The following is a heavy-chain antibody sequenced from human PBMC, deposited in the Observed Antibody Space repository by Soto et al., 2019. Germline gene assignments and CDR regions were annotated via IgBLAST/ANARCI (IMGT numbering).Heavy chain of an antibody. CDR3: AKDPGYCSFGRCSGVDY. CDR1: GFTFNNYA. D-gene: IGHD2-15*01. J-gene: IGHJ4*02. CDR2: ISGSGDGT. V-gene: IGHV3-23*01. Sequence: EVQLLESGGGLIQPGGSLRLSCAASGFTFNNYAMSWVRQAPGKGLEWVSVISGSGDGTYYADSVKGRFTISRDNSKNTLYLHMNSLKLEDTAVYYCAKDPGYCSFGRCSGVDYWGQGALVTVSS.